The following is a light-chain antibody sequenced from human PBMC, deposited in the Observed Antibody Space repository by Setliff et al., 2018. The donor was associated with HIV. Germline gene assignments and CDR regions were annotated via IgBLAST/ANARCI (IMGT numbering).Light chain of an antibody. CDR1: SSDIGSYNF. Sequence: QSVLTQPASVSGSPGQSVTISCTGTSSDIGSYNFVSWYQQHPGKAPKLIIYEVPKWPSGVSNHFSGSKSGNTAFLTISGLQTEDEAEYYCCSYASNANFVFGTGTKVTVL. CDR3: CSYASNANFV. J-gene: IGLJ1*01. V-gene: IGLV2-23*02. CDR2: EVP.